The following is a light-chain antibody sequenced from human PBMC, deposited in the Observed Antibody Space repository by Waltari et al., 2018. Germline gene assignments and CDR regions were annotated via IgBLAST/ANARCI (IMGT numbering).Light chain of an antibody. J-gene: IGLJ2*01. CDR2: DVS. CDR3: CSYAGSYTFVV. V-gene: IGLV2-11*01. CDR1: SSDVGGSNY. Sequence: QSALTQPRSVSGSPGQSVTIPCTGTSSDVGGSNYVSWYQQHPGKAPKLMIYDVSKRPSGVPDRFSGSKSGNTASLTISGLQAEDEADYYCCSYAGSYTFVVFGGGTKLTVL.